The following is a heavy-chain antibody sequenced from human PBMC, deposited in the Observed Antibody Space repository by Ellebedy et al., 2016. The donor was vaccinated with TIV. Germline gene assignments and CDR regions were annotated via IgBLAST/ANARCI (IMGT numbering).Heavy chain of an antibody. CDR2: INHSGST. D-gene: IGHD2-21*01. Sequence: GSLRLSCAVYGESFSGYYWSWIRQPPGKGLEWIGEINHSGSTNYKPSPNSRVTISVDTSKNQFSLTLSSVTAADTAVYYCARLHVVPTYYYYMDVWGRGNTVTVSS. CDR3: ARLHVVPTYYYYMDV. J-gene: IGHJ6*03. V-gene: IGHV4-34*01. CDR1: GESFSGYY.